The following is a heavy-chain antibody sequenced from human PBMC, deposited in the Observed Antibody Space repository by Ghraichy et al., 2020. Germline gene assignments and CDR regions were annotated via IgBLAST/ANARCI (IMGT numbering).Heavy chain of an antibody. D-gene: IGHD4-23*01. Sequence: GGSLRLSCAASGFTFKDYAMSWVRQAPGKGLEWVSGISGGADTTYYADSVKGRFTISRDNSKKMLYLQMNSLRAEDTAVYYCAWHSRWSDFDCWGQGTLVTVSS. CDR2: ISGGADTT. CDR3: AWHSRWSDFDC. V-gene: IGHV3-23*01. CDR1: GFTFKDYA. J-gene: IGHJ4*02.